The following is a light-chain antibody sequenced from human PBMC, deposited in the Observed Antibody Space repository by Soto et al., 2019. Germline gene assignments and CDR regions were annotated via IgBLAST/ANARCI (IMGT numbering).Light chain of an antibody. V-gene: IGLV2-11*01. CDR2: DVS. Sequence: QFALTQPRSVSGSPGQSVTISCTGTSSDVGDYNYVSWYQQHPGKAPKLMIYDVSKRPSGVPDRFSGSKSGNTASLTISGLQAEDEADYYCCSYAGDYTYVFGTGTKVT. CDR3: CSYAGDYTYV. J-gene: IGLJ1*01. CDR1: SSDVGDYNY.